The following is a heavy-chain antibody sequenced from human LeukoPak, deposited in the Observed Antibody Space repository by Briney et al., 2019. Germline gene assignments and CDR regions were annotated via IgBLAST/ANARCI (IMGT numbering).Heavy chain of an antibody. D-gene: IGHD2-21*02. J-gene: IGHJ4*02. Sequence: PGRSLRLSCAPAGFIFSNDGMHGIRQAPGKVLKWVAVISYDGSNKNYADSVKGRFTISRDSSKNTVYLQMNSLRVEDTAVYYCAKDWAPYCGGDCYFNYWGQGTLVTVSS. CDR2: ISYDGSNK. CDR3: AKDWAPYCGGDCYFNY. CDR1: GFIFSNDG. V-gene: IGHV3-30*18.